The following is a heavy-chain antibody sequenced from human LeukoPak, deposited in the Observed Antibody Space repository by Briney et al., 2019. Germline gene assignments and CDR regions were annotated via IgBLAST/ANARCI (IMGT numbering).Heavy chain of an antibody. CDR1: GFNFNSYW. J-gene: IGHJ3*02. V-gene: IGHV3-7*05. D-gene: IGHD4-23*01. CDR3: AKKYGGNPGHAFDI. CDR2: IKQDGSEI. Sequence: GGSLRLSCAASGFNFNSYWMSWVRQAPGKGLECVAIIKQDGSEISFVDSVKGRFTISRDNAKSSLYLQMNSLRAEDTAVYYCAKKYGGNPGHAFDIWGQGTMVTVSS.